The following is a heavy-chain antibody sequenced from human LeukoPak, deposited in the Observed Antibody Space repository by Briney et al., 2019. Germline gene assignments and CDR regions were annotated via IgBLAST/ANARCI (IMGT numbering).Heavy chain of an antibody. CDR3: AKDGRYCSGGSCYSWSSDWFDP. Sequence: SGGSLRLSCAASGFTFSSYAMSWVRQAPGKGLEWVAFIRYDGSNKYYADSVKGRFTISRDNSKNTLYLQMNSLRAEDTAVYYCAKDGRYCSGGSCYSWSSDWFDPWGQGTLVTVSS. CDR1: GFTFSSYA. J-gene: IGHJ5*02. CDR2: IRYDGSNK. D-gene: IGHD2-15*01. V-gene: IGHV3-30*02.